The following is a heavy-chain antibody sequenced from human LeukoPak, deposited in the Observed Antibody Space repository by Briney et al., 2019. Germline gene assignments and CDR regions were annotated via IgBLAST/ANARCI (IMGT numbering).Heavy chain of an antibody. J-gene: IGHJ4*02. CDR1: GYTFTSYG. CDR3: ARDGGARSSGHSRHDY. CDR2: ISAYNGNT. D-gene: IGHD3-22*01. V-gene: IGHV1-18*01. Sequence: ASVKVSCKASGYTFTSYGISWVRQAPGQGLEWMGWISAYNGNTNYAQKLQGRVTMTTDTSTSTAYMELRSLRSDDTAVYYCARDGGARSSGHSRHDYWGQGTLVTVSS.